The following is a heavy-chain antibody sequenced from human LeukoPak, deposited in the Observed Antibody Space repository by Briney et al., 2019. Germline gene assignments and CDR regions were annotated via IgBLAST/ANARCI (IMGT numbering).Heavy chain of an antibody. CDR3: TRDSGSYNWFDP. D-gene: IGHD1-26*01. CDR1: GLTLSGSA. J-gene: IGHJ5*02. CDR2: MDKTDKGYET. V-gene: IGHV3-73*01. Sequence: GGSLRLSCAASGLTLSGSAIHGVRQSAGKGREWGGRMDKTDKGYETGKAYAWSVTGRFTTSRDDSINTAYLQMKSLRTEDTALYYCTRDSGSYNWFDPWGQGTLVTVSS.